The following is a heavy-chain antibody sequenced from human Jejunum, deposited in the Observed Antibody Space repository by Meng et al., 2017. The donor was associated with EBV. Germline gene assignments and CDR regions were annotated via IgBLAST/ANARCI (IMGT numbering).Heavy chain of an antibody. Sequence: ELKMVASGGGVDQHGGSLRFSCAAFGFTFNSPTMSWVRQAPRKGMEGVSAITDSVGSTYYTDSVKGRFTISRDNSKITLYLQMNSLRAEDTAVYYCAKLTRAWGQGTLVTVSS. J-gene: IGHJ5*02. CDR1: GFTFNSPT. CDR2: ITDSVGST. CDR3: AKLTRA. V-gene: IGHV3-23*04.